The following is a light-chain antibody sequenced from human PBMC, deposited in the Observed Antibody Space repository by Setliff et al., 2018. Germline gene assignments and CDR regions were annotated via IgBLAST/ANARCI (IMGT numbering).Light chain of an antibody. CDR2: EVS. V-gene: IGLV2-8*01. J-gene: IGLJ2*01. CDR3: SSYAGSNNVV. CDR1: SSDVGGYNY. Sequence: QSVLTQPPSASGSPGQSVTISCTGTSSDVGGYNYVSWYQQHPGKAPKLMIYEVSKWPSGVPDRFSGSKSGNTASLTVSGLQAEDEADYYCSSYAGSNNVVFGGGTQRTVL.